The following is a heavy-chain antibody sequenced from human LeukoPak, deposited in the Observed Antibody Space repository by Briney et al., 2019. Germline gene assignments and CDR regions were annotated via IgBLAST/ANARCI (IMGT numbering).Heavy chain of an antibody. CDR2: ISSSGSTI. J-gene: IGHJ4*02. V-gene: IGHV3-11*04. CDR1: GFTFSDYY. D-gene: IGHD3-3*01. Sequence: GGSLRLSCAASGFTFSDYYMSWIRQAPGKGLEWVSYISSSGSTIYYADSVKGRFTISRDNAKNSLYLQMNSLRAEDTAVYYCATALGITIFGVVIERGYYFDYWGQGTLVTVSS. CDR3: ATALGITIFGVVIERGYYFDY.